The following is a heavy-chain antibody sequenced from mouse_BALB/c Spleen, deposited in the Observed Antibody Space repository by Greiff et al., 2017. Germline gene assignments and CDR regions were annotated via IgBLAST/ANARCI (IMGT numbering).Heavy chain of an antibody. V-gene: IGHV5-12-2*01. D-gene: IGHD2-3*01. CDR2: ISNGGGST. CDR3: ARGDGYFFAY. J-gene: IGHJ3*01. Sequence: EVMLVESGGGLVQPGGSLKLSCAASGFTFSSYTMSWVRQTPEKRLEWVAYISNGGGSTYYPDTVKGRFTISRDNAKNTLYLQMSSLKSEDTAMYYCARGDGYFFAYWGQGTLVTVSA. CDR1: GFTFSSYT.